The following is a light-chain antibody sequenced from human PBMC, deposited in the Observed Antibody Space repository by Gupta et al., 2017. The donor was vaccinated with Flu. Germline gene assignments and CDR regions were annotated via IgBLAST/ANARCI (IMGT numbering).Light chain of an antibody. V-gene: IGLV2-14*04. CDR3: SSYTSSSSWV. Sequence: SITISCTGTSSDVGGYNYVSWYQQHPGKAPKLMIYDVSKRPAGVSNRFSGSKSGNTASLTISGLQAEDEADYYCSSYTSSSSWVFGGGIKLTVL. CDR2: DVS. CDR1: SSDVGGYNY. J-gene: IGLJ3*02.